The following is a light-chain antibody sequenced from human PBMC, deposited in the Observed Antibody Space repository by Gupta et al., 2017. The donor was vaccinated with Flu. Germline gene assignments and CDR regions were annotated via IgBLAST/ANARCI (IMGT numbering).Light chain of an antibody. Sequence: EFVLTESQATLSLSPGERANLTCRARQSVSGYLAWYQQKPGQAPWPLIYDASNRATGIPASFSGSGGGTDINLTIISREPEYFEVYYCQQQNNGHPHITFGGGTKVDIK. CDR2: DAS. J-gene: IGKJ4*01. CDR1: QSVSGY. V-gene: IGKV3-11*01. CDR3: QQQNNGHPHIT.